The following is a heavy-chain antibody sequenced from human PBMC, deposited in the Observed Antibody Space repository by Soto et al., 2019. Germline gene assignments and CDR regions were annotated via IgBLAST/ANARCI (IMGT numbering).Heavy chain of an antibody. Sequence: DVQLVESGGGLIQPGESLRLSCAAFGLTVSGKKYVAWFRQAPGKGLEWVSAVYDVDGSFYADSVKGRFTTSSDSSMTTVYLQKNGLRPDDTAVYYCASWHEREHAYDVWGQGTTVTVSS. V-gene: IGHV3-53*01. J-gene: IGHJ3*01. CDR3: ASWHEREHAYDV. D-gene: IGHD1-1*01. CDR1: GLTVSGKKY. CDR2: VYDVDGS.